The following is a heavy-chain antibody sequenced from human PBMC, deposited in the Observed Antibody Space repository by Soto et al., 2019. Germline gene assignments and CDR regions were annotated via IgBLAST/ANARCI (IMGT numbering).Heavy chain of an antibody. V-gene: IGHV4-30-2*03. CDR1: GGSISSGCDS. D-gene: IGHD2-15*01. Sequence: TSETLSLTCAVSGGSISSGCDSWSWIRQPPGKGLEWIGYIYHSGSTYYNPSLKSRVTISVDTSKNQFALKLSSVTAADTAVYYCARHYAVVLYYFDYWGQGTLVTVSS. CDR2: IYHSGST. CDR3: ARHYAVVLYYFDY. J-gene: IGHJ4*02.